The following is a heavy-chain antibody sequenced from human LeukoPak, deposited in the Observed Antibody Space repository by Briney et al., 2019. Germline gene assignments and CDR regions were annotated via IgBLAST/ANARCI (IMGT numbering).Heavy chain of an antibody. J-gene: IGHJ4*02. CDR3: AREYSSGWSRHFDY. V-gene: IGHV1-69*13. CDR1: GGTFSSYA. Sequence: SVKVSCKASGGTFSSYAISWVRQAPGQGLEWMGGIIPIFGTANYAQKFQGRVTITADESTSTAYMELSSLRSEDTAVHYCAREYSSGWSRHFDYWGRGTLVTVSS. CDR2: IIPIFGTA. D-gene: IGHD6-19*01.